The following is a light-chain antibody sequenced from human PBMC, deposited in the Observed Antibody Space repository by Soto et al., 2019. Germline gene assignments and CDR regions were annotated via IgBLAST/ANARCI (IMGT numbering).Light chain of an antibody. CDR3: STYINSITFVI. Sequence: QSVLTQPPSASGSPGQSVTISCTGTSSDVGAYNYISWYQQHPGKAPKLMIYEVSNRPSGVSTRFSGSKSGNTASLTISGLQAEDEGDYYCSTYINSITFVIFGGGTKLTVL. J-gene: IGLJ2*01. CDR1: SSDVGAYNY. CDR2: EVS. V-gene: IGLV2-14*01.